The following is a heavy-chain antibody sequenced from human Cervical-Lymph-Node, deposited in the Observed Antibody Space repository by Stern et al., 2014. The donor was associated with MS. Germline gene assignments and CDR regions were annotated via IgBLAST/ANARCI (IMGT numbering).Heavy chain of an antibody. V-gene: IGHV1-69*04. CDR3: AREGGDFGQLQFVLDI. D-gene: IGHD5-24*01. CDR2: IMPVFGVP. Sequence: QVQLVQSGAEVKRPGSSVKVSCKASGGSFGNHAISWVRQVPGQGLAWEGSIMPVFGVPNTAQRLQGGGTFTAAQAPATAYMELNSLRYEDTAVYYCAREGGDFGQLQFVLDIWGQGTLITVSS. CDR1: GGSFGNHA. J-gene: IGHJ3*01.